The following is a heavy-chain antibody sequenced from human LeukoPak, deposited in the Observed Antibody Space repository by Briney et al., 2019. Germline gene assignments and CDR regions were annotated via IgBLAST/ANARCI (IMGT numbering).Heavy chain of an antibody. Sequence: PGGSLRLSPAPSRFTFISYGMHSVRPAPGKGVEWVALIWYDVSNKYYADSVKGRFTISRDNSKNTLYLQMNSLRAEDTAVYYCAKDYLPAYGDPRLDYWGQGTLVTVSS. V-gene: IGHV3-33*06. J-gene: IGHJ4*02. CDR1: RFTFISYG. D-gene: IGHD4-17*01. CDR3: AKDYLPAYGDPRLDY. CDR2: IWYDVSNK.